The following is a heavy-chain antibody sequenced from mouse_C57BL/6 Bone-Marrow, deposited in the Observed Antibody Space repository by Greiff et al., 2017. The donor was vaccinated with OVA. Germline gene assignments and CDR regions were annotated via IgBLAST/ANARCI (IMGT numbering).Heavy chain of an antibody. V-gene: IGHV14-3*01. J-gene: IGHJ4*01. CDR2: IDPANGNT. Sequence: VQLQQSVAELVRPGASVKLSCTASGFNIKNTYMHWVKQRPKQGLEWIGRIDPANGNTKYAPKFQGKATITADTSSNTAYLQLSSLTSEDTAIYYCARSIYDGYYEVRDYAMDYWGQGTSVTVSS. CDR3: ARSIYDGYYEVRDYAMDY. D-gene: IGHD2-3*01. CDR1: GFNIKNTY.